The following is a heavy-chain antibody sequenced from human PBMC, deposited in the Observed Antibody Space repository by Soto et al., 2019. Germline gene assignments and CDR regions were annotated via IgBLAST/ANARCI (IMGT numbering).Heavy chain of an antibody. D-gene: IGHD2-15*01. V-gene: IGHV3-7*03. Sequence: EVQLVESGGGLVQPGGSLRLSCAASGFMFSSYWMSWVRQAPGKGLEWVATIKEDGSEKYYVDSVKGRFTISRDNAKNSLYLQMNSLRAEDTAVYYCSRDQYCSGSSCSPSSGWFDPWGQGTRAIVSS. CDR3: SRDQYCSGSSCSPSSGWFDP. CDR1: GFMFSSYW. J-gene: IGHJ5*02. CDR2: IKEDGSEK.